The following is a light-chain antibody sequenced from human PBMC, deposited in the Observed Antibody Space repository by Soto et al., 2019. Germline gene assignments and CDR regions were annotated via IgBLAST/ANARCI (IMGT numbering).Light chain of an antibody. V-gene: IGLV2-11*01. CDR3: CSYAGSYIYV. J-gene: IGLJ1*01. Sequence: QSALTQPRSVSGSPGQSVTISCTGTSSDVGGYKYVSWYQQHPGKAPKLMIYDVSERPSGVPDRFSGSKSGNTASLTISGLQAEDEADYYCCSYAGSYIYVFGTGTKLTVL. CDR1: SSDVGGYKY. CDR2: DVS.